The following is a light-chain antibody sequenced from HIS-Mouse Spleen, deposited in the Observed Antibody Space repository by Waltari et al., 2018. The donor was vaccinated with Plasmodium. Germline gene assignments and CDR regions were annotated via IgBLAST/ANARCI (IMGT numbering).Light chain of an antibody. V-gene: IGKV3-15*01. Sequence: EIAMTQSPATLSVSPGERATLPCRASQSVSSNLAWYQQKPGQAPRLLIYGASTRATGIPARFSGSGSGTEFTLTISSLQSEDFAVYYCQQYNNWPFTFGPGTKVDIK. J-gene: IGKJ3*01. CDR1: QSVSSN. CDR2: GAS. CDR3: QQYNNWPFT.